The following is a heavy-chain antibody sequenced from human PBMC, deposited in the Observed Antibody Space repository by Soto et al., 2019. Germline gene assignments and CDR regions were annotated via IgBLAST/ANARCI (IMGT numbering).Heavy chain of an antibody. CDR3: ARGSSGYISSWYYFDY. J-gene: IGHJ4*02. V-gene: IGHV3-23*01. CDR2: ISGIGGST. CDR1: GFTFTDYA. D-gene: IGHD6-13*01. Sequence: GGSLRLSCAASGFTFTDYALSWVRQAPGKGLEWVATISGIGGSTYLADSVRGRLSISRDNSENTVSLLMNSLRAEDTAVYFCARGSSGYISSWYYFDYWGRGTLVTVSS.